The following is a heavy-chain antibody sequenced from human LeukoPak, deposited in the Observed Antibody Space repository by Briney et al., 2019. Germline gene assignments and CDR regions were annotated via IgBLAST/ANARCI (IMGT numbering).Heavy chain of an antibody. Sequence: GGSLRLSCAASGFTFSGYSMNWVRQAPGKGLEWVSSISSSSSYIYYADSVKGRFTISRDNAKNSLYLQMNSLRAEDTAVYYCARGAGFGDYSNDFDYWGQGTLVTVSS. CDR1: GFTFSGYS. D-gene: IGHD4-11*01. CDR3: ARGAGFGDYSNDFDY. J-gene: IGHJ4*02. CDR2: ISSSSSYI. V-gene: IGHV3-21*01.